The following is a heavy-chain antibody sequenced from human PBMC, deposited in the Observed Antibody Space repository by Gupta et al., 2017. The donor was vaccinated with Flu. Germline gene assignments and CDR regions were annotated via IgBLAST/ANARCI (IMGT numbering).Heavy chain of an antibody. CDR2: IHYNGNT. Sequence: QVQLQESGPGLVKPSQTLSLACAVSGGSISNGNYFWSWIRQHPGHGLEWIWNIHYNGNTYYNPSRNRRSSMSVDTSKNQVSLNLRSVSAAETAVYYCAKAWPIPMFGRGPFEYWGQGILVTVSS. J-gene: IGHJ4*02. V-gene: IGHV4-31*11. CDR3: AKAWPIPMFGRGPFEY. D-gene: IGHD3-3*01. CDR1: GGSISNGNYF.